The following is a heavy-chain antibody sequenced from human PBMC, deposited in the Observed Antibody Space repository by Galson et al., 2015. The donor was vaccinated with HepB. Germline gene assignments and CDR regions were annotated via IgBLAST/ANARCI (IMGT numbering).Heavy chain of an antibody. V-gene: IGHV3-23*01. D-gene: IGHD3-10*01. J-gene: IGHJ4*02. CDR1: GFTFSSYA. CDR2: ISGSGGST. Sequence: SLRLSCAASGFTFSSYAMSWVRQAPGKGLEWVSAISGSGGSTYYADSVKGRFTISRDNSKNTLYLQMNSLRAEDTAVYYCAKDPDALLWFGESPLVWGQGTLVTVSS. CDR3: AKDPDALLWFGESPLV.